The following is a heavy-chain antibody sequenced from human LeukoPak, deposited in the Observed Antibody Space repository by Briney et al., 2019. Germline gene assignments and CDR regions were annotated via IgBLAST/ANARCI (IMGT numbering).Heavy chain of an antibody. D-gene: IGHD4-23*01. CDR1: GGSISRYY. J-gene: IGHJ4*02. Sequence: SETLSLTCAVYGGSISRYYWNWIRQSPGKGLEWIGYIYYSGSTNYNPSLKSRVTISVDTSKNQFSLKLSSVTAADTAVYYCATVTYSGTFDYWGQGTLVTVSS. CDR2: IYYSGST. V-gene: IGHV4-59*01. CDR3: ATVTYSGTFDY.